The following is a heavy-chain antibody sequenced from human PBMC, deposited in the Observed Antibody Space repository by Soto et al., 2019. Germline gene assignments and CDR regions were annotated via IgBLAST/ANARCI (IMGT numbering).Heavy chain of an antibody. V-gene: IGHV3-73*01. Sequence: GGSLRLSCAASGFTFSGSAMHWVRQASGKGLEWVGRIRSKANSYATAYAASVKGRFTISRDDSKNTAYLQMNSLKTEDTAVYYCTRHADIVATGVLGYYYYYMDVWGKGTTVTVSS. D-gene: IGHD5-12*01. CDR1: GFTFSGSA. J-gene: IGHJ6*03. CDR3: TRHADIVATGVLGYYYYYMDV. CDR2: IRSKANSYAT.